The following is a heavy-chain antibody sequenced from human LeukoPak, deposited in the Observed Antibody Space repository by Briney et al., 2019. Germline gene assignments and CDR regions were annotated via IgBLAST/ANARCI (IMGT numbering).Heavy chain of an antibody. CDR3: ARVKYYYDSSGYSAFDI. CDR1: GFTFDDYA. D-gene: IGHD3-22*01. J-gene: IGHJ3*02. V-gene: IGHV3-9*01. Sequence: PGGSLRLSCAASGFTFDDYAMHWVRQAPGKGLEWVSGISWNSVSIGYAASVKGRFAISRDNAKNSLSLQINSLRAEDTAVYYCARVKYYYDSSGYSAFDIWGQGTMVTVSS. CDR2: ISWNSVSI.